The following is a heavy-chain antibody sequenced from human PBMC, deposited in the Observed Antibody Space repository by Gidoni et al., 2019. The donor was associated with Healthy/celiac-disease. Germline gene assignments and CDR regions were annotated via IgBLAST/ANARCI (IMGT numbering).Heavy chain of an antibody. Sequence: QVQLQESGPALVKPSQTLSLTCTVPCGSISSGGYYWSWIRQHPGKGLEWIGYIYYSGSTYYNPSLKSRVTISVDTSKNQFSLKLSSVTAADTAVYYCARAQYYDFWSGPGDWGQGTLVTVSS. D-gene: IGHD3-3*01. V-gene: IGHV4-31*03. CDR3: ARAQYYDFWSGPGD. J-gene: IGHJ4*02. CDR1: CGSISSGGYY. CDR2: IYYSGST.